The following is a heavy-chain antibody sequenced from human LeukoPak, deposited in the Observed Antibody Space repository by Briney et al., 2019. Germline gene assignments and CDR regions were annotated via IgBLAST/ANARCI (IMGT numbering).Heavy chain of an antibody. J-gene: IGHJ5*02. CDR2: INHSGST. V-gene: IGHV4-34*01. CDR1: GVSFSGYY. Sequence: SETLSLTCAVYGVSFSGYYWSWIRQPPGKGLEWIGEINHSGSTNYNPSLKSRVTISVDTSKNQFSLKLSSVTAADTAVYYCARGGYSYGRNWFDPWGQGTLVTVSS. D-gene: IGHD5-18*01. CDR3: ARGGYSYGRNWFDP.